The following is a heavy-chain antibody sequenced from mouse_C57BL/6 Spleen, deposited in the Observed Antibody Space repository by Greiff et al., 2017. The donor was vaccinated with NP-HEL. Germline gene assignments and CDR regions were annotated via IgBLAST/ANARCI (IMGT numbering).Heavy chain of an antibody. D-gene: IGHD1-1*01. Sequence: EVHLVESGPGLVKPSQSLSLTCSVTGYSITSGYYWNWIRQFPGNKLEWMGYISYDGSNNYNPSLKNRISITRDTSKNQFFLKLNSVTTEDTATYYCARDYYGIYFDVWGTGTTVTVSS. CDR3: ARDYYGIYFDV. J-gene: IGHJ1*03. CDR2: ISYDGSN. CDR1: GYSITSGYY. V-gene: IGHV3-6*01.